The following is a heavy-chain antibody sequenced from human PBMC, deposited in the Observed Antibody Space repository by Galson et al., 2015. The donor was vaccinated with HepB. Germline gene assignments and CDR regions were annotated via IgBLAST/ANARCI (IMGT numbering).Heavy chain of an antibody. V-gene: IGHV6-1*01. CDR2: TYYRSKWYR. J-gene: IGHJ5*01. CDR1: GDSVSSNSAA. D-gene: IGHD6-19*01. Sequence: CAISGDSVSSNSAAWDWIRLSPSRGLEWLGGTYYRSKWYRNYAGSVKSRITINPDTSKNQFSPRLNSVTPEDTAVYYCARSSGWFDYWGQGTLVTVSS. CDR3: ARSSGWFDY.